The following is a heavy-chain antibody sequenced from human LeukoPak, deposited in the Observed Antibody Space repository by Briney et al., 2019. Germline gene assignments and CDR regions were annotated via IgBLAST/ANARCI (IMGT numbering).Heavy chain of an antibody. CDR2: IYGRGGS. Sequence: SETLSLTCAVYGGSFSGYYWSWIRQPAGKGLEWIGRIYGRGGSNYNPSLKSRVTISIDKSKNQFSLKMNSVTAPDTAVYYCASWPFYCGKSGYDYWGQGTLVTVSS. CDR3: ASWPFYCGKSGYDY. J-gene: IGHJ4*02. CDR1: GGSFSGYY. V-gene: IGHV4-59*10. D-gene: IGHD3-22*01.